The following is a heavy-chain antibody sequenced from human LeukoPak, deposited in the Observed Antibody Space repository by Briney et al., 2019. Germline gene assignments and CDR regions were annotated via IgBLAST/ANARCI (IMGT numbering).Heavy chain of an antibody. CDR1: GGSISSYY. CDR2: IYYSGST. D-gene: IGHD5-18*01. V-gene: IGHV4-59*01. J-gene: IGHJ3*02. Sequence: SETLSLTCTVSGGSISSYYWSWIRQPPGKGLEWIGYIYYSGSTNYNPSLKSRVTIPVDTSKNQFSLKLSSVTAADTAVYYCARVVDTAMVTGMDAFDIWGQGTMVTVSS. CDR3: ARVVDTAMVTGMDAFDI.